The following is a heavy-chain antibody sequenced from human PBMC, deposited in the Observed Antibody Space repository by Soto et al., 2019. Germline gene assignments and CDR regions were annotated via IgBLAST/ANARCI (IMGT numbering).Heavy chain of an antibody. CDR3: ARGLAPTPTDPYDY. CDR2: INHSGST. Sequence: QVQLQQWGAGLLKPSETLSLTCAVYGGSFSGYYWSWIRQPPGKGLEWIGEINHSGSTNYNPSLKSRVTISVDTSKNQFSLKLSSVTAADTAVYYGARGLAPTPTDPYDYWGQGTLVTVSS. V-gene: IGHV4-34*01. J-gene: IGHJ4*02. CDR1: GGSFSGYY.